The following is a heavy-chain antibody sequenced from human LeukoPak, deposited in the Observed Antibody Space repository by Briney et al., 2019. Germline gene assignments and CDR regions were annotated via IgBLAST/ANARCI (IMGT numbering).Heavy chain of an antibody. D-gene: IGHD3-10*02. CDR3: AELGITMIGGV. Sequence: GGSLRLSCAASGFSGFTFSSYEMNWVRQAPGKGLEWISYISSSGSTIYYADSVKGRFTISRDNAKNSLYLQMNSLRAEDTAVYYCAELGITMIGGVWGKGTTVTISS. V-gene: IGHV3-48*03. J-gene: IGHJ6*04. CDR2: ISSSGSTI. CDR1: GFSGFTFSSYE.